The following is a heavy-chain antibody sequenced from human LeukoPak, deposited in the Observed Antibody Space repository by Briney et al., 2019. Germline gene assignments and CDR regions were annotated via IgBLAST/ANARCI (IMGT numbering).Heavy chain of an antibody. D-gene: IGHD3-22*01. CDR3: ATSDYYDSSGY. CDR1: GFTFGDYA. Sequence: GSLRLSCTASGFTFGDYAMSWVRQPPGKGLEWIGEINHSGSTNYNPSLKSRVTISVDTSKNQFSLKLSSVTAADTAVYYCATSDYYDSSGYWGQGTLVTVSS. J-gene: IGHJ4*02. V-gene: IGHV4-34*08. CDR2: INHSGST.